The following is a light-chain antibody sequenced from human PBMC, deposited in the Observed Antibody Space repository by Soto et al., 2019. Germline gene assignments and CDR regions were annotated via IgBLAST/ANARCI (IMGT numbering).Light chain of an antibody. CDR1: NIGSKS. J-gene: IGLJ1*01. V-gene: IGLV3-21*01. CDR2: YDS. Sequence: SYELTQSPSVSVAPGQTATITCGGNNIGSKSVNWYQHKAGQAPVLVMSYDSDRPSGIPERFSGSNSGNTATLTLSRVESGDEADYYCQVWDTSSDHHVFGSGTKLPVL. CDR3: QVWDTSSDHHV.